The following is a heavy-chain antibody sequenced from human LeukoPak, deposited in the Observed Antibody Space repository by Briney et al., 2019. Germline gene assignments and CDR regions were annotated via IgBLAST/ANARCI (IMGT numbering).Heavy chain of an antibody. J-gene: IGHJ5*02. V-gene: IGHV4-59*08. CDR3: ARHPGYYDSSGYFWFDP. D-gene: IGHD3-22*01. CDR2: IYYSGST. Sequence: SETLSLTCTVSGGSISSYYWSWIRQPPGKGLEWIGYIYYSGSTYYNPSLKSRVTISVDTSKNQFSLKLSSVTAADTAVYYCARHPGYYDSSGYFWFDPWGQGTLVTVSS. CDR1: GGSISSYY.